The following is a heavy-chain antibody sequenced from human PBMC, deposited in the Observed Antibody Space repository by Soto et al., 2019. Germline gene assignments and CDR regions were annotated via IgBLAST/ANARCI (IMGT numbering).Heavy chain of an antibody. CDR3: AKGVRGVPNWFDP. J-gene: IGHJ5*02. Sequence: QVQLQESGPGLVRPSQTLSLSCTVSGGSISNSANHWSWIRQHPGEGLEWIGYIYYSGGTYYSPSLKGRVNMSIDASKNQFSLKLSSVTAADTAVYYCAKGVRGVPNWFDPWGQGTLVTVSS. D-gene: IGHD3-10*01. CDR1: GGSISNSANH. V-gene: IGHV4-31*03. CDR2: IYYSGGT.